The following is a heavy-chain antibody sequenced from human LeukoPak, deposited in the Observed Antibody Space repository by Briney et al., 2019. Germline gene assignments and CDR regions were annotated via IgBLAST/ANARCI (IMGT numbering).Heavy chain of an antibody. CDR3: AGGYKTLAY. J-gene: IGHJ4*02. CDR2: VYNRGHT. Sequence: SETLSLTCTVSGGSISSGSYYWSWLRQPPGKELEWIGYVYNRGHTTYNPSLKSRVTISEDTSKNQFSLRLNSVTAADTAVYYCAGGYKTLAYWGQGTLVTVSS. CDR1: GGSISSGSYY. V-gene: IGHV4-61*01. D-gene: IGHD5-24*01.